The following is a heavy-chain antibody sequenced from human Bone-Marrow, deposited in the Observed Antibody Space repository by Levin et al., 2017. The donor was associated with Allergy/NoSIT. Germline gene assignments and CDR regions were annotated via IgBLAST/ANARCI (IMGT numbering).Heavy chain of an antibody. Sequence: GGSLRLSCAASGFTFSSYWMHWVRQAPGKGLEWVSRTNEDGSIKTYADSVKDRFSISRDNVKNTLYLHMNSLRAVDTAVYYCSRDLLGADDYWGQGTLVTVSS. J-gene: IGHJ4*02. CDR3: SRDLLGADDY. D-gene: IGHD4/OR15-4a*01. V-gene: IGHV3-74*01. CDR2: TNEDGSIK. CDR1: GFTFSSYW.